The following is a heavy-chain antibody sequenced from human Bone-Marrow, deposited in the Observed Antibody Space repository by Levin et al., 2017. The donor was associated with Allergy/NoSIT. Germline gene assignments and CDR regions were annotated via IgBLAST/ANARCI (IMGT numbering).Heavy chain of an antibody. CDR1: GLTFSNFP. Sequence: GESLKISCAGSGLTFSNFPVHWVRQAPGKGLEWVAVISFDGTDQYYADAVKGRFTVSRDNSKNTVLLQMSTLRAEDTAVYFCATGAGGRGEYYYYGMDVWGQGTTVTVSS. CDR3: ATGAGGRGEYYYYGMDV. CDR2: ISFDGTDQ. V-gene: IGHV3-30-3*01. J-gene: IGHJ6*02. D-gene: IGHD3-10*01.